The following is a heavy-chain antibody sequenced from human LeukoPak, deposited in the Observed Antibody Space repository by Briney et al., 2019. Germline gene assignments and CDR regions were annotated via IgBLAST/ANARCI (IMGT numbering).Heavy chain of an antibody. CDR3: AKDPRYSSSWYHFDY. D-gene: IGHD6-13*01. Sequence: GGSLRLSCAASGFTFSSYGMHWVRQAPGKGLEWVAFIRYDGSNKYYADSVKGRFTISRDNSKNTLYLQMNSLRAEDTAVYYCAKDPRYSSSWYHFDYWGQGTLVTVSS. CDR1: GFTFSSYG. J-gene: IGHJ4*02. V-gene: IGHV3-30*02. CDR2: IRYDGSNK.